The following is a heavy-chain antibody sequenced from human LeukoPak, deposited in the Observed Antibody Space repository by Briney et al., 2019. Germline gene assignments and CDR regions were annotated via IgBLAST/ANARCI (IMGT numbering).Heavy chain of an antibody. J-gene: IGHJ4*02. D-gene: IGHD6-13*01. CDR3: ARGSSSSWYYDHFDY. Sequence: SETLSLTCNVSGGSISSYYWSWFRQPPGGGLEWIGYVYNSENTHYNPSLKSRTTMSVDTSKNQLSLKLNSVTAADTAVYYCARGSSSSWYYDHFDYWGQGTLVTVSS. V-gene: IGHV4-59*08. CDR2: VYNSENT. CDR1: GGSISSYY.